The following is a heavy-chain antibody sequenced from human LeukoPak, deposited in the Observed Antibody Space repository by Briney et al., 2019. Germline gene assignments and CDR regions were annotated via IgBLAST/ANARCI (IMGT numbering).Heavy chain of an antibody. V-gene: IGHV3-23*01. D-gene: IGHD6-25*01. CDR1: GFTFNSYG. CDR2: ISGSGGST. J-gene: IGHJ4*02. Sequence: GSLRLSCAASGFTFNSYGISWVRQAPGKGLEWVSAISGSGGSTYYANSVKGRFTISRDNSKNTLYLQMNSLRDEDTAIYYCAKGVAAAVDYWGQGTPVTVSS. CDR3: AKGVAAAVDY.